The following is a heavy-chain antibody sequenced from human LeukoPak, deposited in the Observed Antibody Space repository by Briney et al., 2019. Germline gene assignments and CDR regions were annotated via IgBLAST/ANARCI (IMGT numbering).Heavy chain of an antibody. CDR3: ASDYYDYVWGSYRYSSD. D-gene: IGHD3-16*02. CDR2: INHSGST. Sequence: ASETLSLTRAVYGGSFSGYYWSWIRQPPGKGLEWIGEINHSGSTNYNPSLKSRVTISVDTSKNQFSLKLSSVTAADTAVYYCASDYYDYVWGSYRYSSDWGQGTLVTVSS. CDR1: GGSFSGYY. V-gene: IGHV4-34*01. J-gene: IGHJ4*02.